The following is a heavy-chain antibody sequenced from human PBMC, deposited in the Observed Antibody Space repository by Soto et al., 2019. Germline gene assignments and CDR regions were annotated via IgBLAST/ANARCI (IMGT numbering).Heavy chain of an antibody. Sequence: LSLTCTVSGGSISSGGYYWSWIRQHPGKGLEWIGYIYYSGSTYYNPSLKSRVTISVDTSKNQFSLKLSSVTAADTAVYYCARDSGLRYFDGAGAFDIWGQGTMVTVSS. CDR1: GGSISSGGYY. CDR3: ARDSGLRYFDGAGAFDI. J-gene: IGHJ3*02. D-gene: IGHD3-9*01. V-gene: IGHV4-31*03. CDR2: IYYSGST.